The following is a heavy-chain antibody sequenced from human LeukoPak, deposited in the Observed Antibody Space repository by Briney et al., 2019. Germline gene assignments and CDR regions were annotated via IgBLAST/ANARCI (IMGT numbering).Heavy chain of an antibody. CDR2: ISGSGGST. V-gene: IGHV3-23*01. J-gene: IGHJ4*02. Sequence: PGGSLRLSCAASGFTFSSYAMSWVRQAPGKGLEWVSAISGSGGSTYHADSVKGRFTISRDNSKNTLYLQMNSLRAEDTAVYYCAKTLDGSSGWYQNEYYFDYWGQGTLVTVSS. CDR3: AKTLDGSSGWYQNEYYFDY. D-gene: IGHD6-19*01. CDR1: GFTFSSYA.